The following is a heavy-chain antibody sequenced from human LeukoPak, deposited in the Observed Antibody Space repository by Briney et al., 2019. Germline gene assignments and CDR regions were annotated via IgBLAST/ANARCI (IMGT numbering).Heavy chain of an antibody. CDR1: GGTFSSYA. J-gene: IGHJ5*02. CDR3: ARGPEDFWSGYLDPNWFDP. Sequence: ASVKVSCKASGGTFSSYAISWVRQAPGQGLEWMGGFDPEDGETIYAQKFQGRVTMTEDTSTDTAYMELSSLRSEDTAVYYCARGPEDFWSGYLDPNWFDPWGQGTLVTVSS. CDR2: FDPEDGET. D-gene: IGHD3-3*01. V-gene: IGHV1-24*01.